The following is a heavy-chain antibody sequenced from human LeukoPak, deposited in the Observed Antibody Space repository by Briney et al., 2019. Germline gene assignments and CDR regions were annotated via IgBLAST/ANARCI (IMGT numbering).Heavy chain of an antibody. CDR2: INPNSGGT. J-gene: IGHJ4*02. V-gene: IGHV1-2*02. CDR1: GYTFTGYY. D-gene: IGHD2-15*01. Sequence: ASVKVSCKASGYTFTGYYMHWVRQAPGQGLEWMGWINPNSGGTNYAQKFQGRVTMTRDTSISTAYMELSRLRPDDTAVYYCARPDLHCSGGSCYSEYYFDYWGQGTLVTVSS. CDR3: ARPDLHCSGGSCYSEYYFDY.